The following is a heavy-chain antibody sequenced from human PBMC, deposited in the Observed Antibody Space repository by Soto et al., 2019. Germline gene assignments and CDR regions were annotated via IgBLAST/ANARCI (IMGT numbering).Heavy chain of an antibody. Sequence: QVQLVXSXAEVKKPGSSVKVSCKASGGTFSSYAISWVRQAPGHGLEWMGGITPIFGTANYAQKFQGRVTITADESTSTAYMELDSLRSEDTAVYYCARGGGYYDSSGYYNETLDYWGQGTLVTVSS. D-gene: IGHD3-22*01. CDR1: GGTFSSYA. V-gene: IGHV1-69*12. CDR2: ITPIFGTA. CDR3: ARGGGYYDSSGYYNETLDY. J-gene: IGHJ4*02.